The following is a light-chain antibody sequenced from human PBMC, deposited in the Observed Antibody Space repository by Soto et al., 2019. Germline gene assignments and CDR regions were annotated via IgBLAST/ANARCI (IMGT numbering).Light chain of an antibody. CDR1: QGVSAY. CDR3: QQSYKTPHT. V-gene: IGKV1-39*01. J-gene: IGKJ2*01. CDR2: GAS. Sequence: DIQMTQSPSSLSASVGDRVTITCRASQGVSAYLLWYQQRQGTAPKLPIYGASNLVSGVPSRFSGSGSVTTFTLTISSLQPEDFATYYCQQSYKTPHTFGQGTKLETK.